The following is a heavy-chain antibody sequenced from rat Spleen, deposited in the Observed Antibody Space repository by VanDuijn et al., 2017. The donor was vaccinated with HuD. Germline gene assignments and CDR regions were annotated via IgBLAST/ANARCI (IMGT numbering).Heavy chain of an antibody. CDR1: GFTFNNYW. V-gene: IGHV5-25*01. CDR2: ISSGGGGT. J-gene: IGHJ3*01. Sequence: EVQLVESGGGLVQPGRSLKLSCVASGFTFNNYWMTWVRQAPKKGLEWVASISSGGGGTYYVDSVKGRFIISRDNAKSTLYLAMDSLKSEDTARYYCARQGYGGSHGFAYWGQGTLVSVSS. D-gene: IGHD1-11*01. CDR3: ARQGYGGSHGFAY.